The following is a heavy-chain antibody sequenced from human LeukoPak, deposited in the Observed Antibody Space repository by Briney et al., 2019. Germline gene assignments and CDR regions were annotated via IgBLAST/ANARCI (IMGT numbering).Heavy chain of an antibody. CDR2: INPNSGGT. CDR3: ARDRTVRGVYWLDP. J-gene: IGHJ5*02. Sequence: GASVKVSCKASGYTFTGYYMHWVRQAPGQGLEWMGWINPNSGGTNYAQKFQGRVTMTRDTSISTAYMELSRLRSDDTAVYYCARDRTVRGVYWLDPWGQGTLVTVSS. CDR1: GYTFTGYY. D-gene: IGHD3-10*01. V-gene: IGHV1-2*02.